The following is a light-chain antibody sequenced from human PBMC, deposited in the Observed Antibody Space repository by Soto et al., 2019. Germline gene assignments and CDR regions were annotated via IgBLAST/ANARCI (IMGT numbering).Light chain of an antibody. Sequence: EIVLTQSPATLSVSPGERATLSCTASQSISSNLAWYQLKPGQAPRLLIYGASTRATGIPARFSGSGSGTDFTLTISSLQSEDFAVYNCQQYNNWPPWWTFGQGTKVEIK. CDR2: GAS. CDR1: QSISSN. V-gene: IGKV3D-15*01. J-gene: IGKJ1*01. CDR3: QQYNNWPPWWT.